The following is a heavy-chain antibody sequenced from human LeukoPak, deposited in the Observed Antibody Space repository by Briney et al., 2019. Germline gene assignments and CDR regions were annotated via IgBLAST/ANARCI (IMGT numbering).Heavy chain of an antibody. D-gene: IGHD6-13*01. CDR3: ARAGRIIAAAGAHYYYYYMDV. CDR2: INPSGGST. V-gene: IGHV1-46*01. Sequence: ASVKVSCKASGYTFTSYYMHWVRQAPGQGLEWMGIINPSGGSTSYAQKFQGRVTMTRDTSTSTVYMELSSLRSEDTAVYYCARAGRIIAAAGAHYYYYYMDVWGKGTTVTVSS. CDR1: GYTFTSYY. J-gene: IGHJ6*03.